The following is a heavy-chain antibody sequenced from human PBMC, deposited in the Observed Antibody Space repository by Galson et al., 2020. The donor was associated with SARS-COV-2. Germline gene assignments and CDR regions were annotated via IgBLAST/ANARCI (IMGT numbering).Heavy chain of an antibody. J-gene: IGHJ5*02. CDR2: ISSADTT. CDR3: VTVVISFAFDP. D-gene: IGHD3-22*01. Sequence: GESLRLSCADSGFTFSTYAMSWVRQAPGKGLERVSAISSADTTYYADSVKGRFTISRDNSKNTLYLKMNSLRAKDTAVYYCVTVVISFAFDPWGQGTLVSVSS. CDR1: GFTFSTYA. V-gene: IGHV3-23*01.